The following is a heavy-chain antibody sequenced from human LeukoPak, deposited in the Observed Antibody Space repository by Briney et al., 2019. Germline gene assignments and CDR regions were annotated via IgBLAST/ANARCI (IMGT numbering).Heavy chain of an antibody. Sequence: GGSLRLSCAASGFTFSSYSMNWVRQAPGKGLEWVSSISSSSSYIYYADSVKGRFTISRDNAKNSLYLQMNSLRAEDTAVYYCARAEEKYSSSHQNFDYWGQGTPVTVSS. V-gene: IGHV3-21*01. D-gene: IGHD6-13*01. CDR1: GFTFSSYS. J-gene: IGHJ4*02. CDR3: ARAEEKYSSSHQNFDY. CDR2: ISSSSSYI.